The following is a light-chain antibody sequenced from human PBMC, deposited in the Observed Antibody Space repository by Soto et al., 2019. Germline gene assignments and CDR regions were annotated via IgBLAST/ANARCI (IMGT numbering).Light chain of an antibody. J-gene: IGKJ3*01. CDR2: SAS. Sequence: VISMTQSPSLLSASTGDRVTISCCMSQDIKNYLAWYQQRPGKAPALLIYSASTLQNGVPSRFSGSWSGTDFTLTISRLQSEDFATYYCQQYCSFPFTFGPGTKVDV. CDR3: QQYCSFPFT. V-gene: IGKV1D-8*01. CDR1: QDIKNY.